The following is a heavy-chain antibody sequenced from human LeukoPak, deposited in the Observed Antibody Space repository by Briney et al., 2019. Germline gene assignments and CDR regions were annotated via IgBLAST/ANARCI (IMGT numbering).Heavy chain of an antibody. Sequence: ASVKVSCKASGYTFTGYYMHWVRQAPGQGLEWMGWINPNSGGTNYAQKFQGRVTMTRDTAISTAYMELSGLRSDDTAVYYCARGYTRDGYSQNFDYWGQGTLVTVSS. V-gene: IGHV1-2*02. CDR1: GYTFTGYY. CDR2: INPNSGGT. J-gene: IGHJ4*02. CDR3: ARGYTRDGYSQNFDY. D-gene: IGHD5-24*01.